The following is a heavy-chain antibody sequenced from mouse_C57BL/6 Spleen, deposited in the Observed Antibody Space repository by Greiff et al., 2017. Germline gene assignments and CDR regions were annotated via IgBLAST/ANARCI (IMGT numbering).Heavy chain of an antibody. D-gene: IGHD1-1*01. CDR3: ARLGDYYGSSPWYFDV. CDR1: GYTFTSYW. J-gene: IGHJ1*03. CDR2: IYPGSGST. V-gene: IGHV1-55*01. Sequence: QVQLQQPGAELVKPGASVKMSCKASGYTFTSYWITWVKQRPGQGLEWIGDIYPGSGSTNYNEKFKSKDTLTVDTSSSTAYMQLSSLTSEDSAVYYCARLGDYYGSSPWYFDVWGTGTTVTVSS.